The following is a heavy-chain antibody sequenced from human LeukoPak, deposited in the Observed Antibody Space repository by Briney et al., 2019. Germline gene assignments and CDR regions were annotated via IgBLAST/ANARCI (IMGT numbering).Heavy chain of an antibody. Sequence: AETLTLACAVYGGPFSGYYWSWIRQPPGKGLEWIGEINHSGSTTYNPSLKRRVTISVDPSKNHFLLEVNPFTTAETAGEYCARTWKYSSGWPFDYWGQRTLVTSAS. J-gene: IGHJ4*02. CDR3: ARTWKYSSGWPFDY. D-gene: IGHD6-19*01. CDR1: GGPFSGYY. CDR2: INHSGST. V-gene: IGHV4-34*01.